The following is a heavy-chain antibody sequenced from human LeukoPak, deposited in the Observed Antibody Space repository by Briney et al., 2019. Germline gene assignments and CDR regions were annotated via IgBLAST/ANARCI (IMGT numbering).Heavy chain of an antibody. CDR3: ARDLGDIVGATMGY. J-gene: IGHJ4*02. CDR1: GYTFTVYY. CDR2: INPNSGGT. Sequence: GASVTVSFKASGYTFTVYYMHWVRQAPGQGLEWMGWINPNSGGTNYAQKFQGRVTMTRDTSISTAYMELSRLRSDDTAVYYCARDLGDIVGATMGYWGQGTLVTVSS. V-gene: IGHV1-2*02. D-gene: IGHD1-26*01.